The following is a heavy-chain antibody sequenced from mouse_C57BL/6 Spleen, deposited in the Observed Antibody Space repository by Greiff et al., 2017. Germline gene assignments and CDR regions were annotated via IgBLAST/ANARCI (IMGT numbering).Heavy chain of an antibody. CDR2: ISSGGSYT. Sequence: EVKLVESGGDLVKPGGSLKLSCAASGFTFSSYGMSWVRQTPDKRLEWVATISSGGSYTYYPDSVKGRFTISRDNAKNTLYLQMSSLKSEDTAMYYCARLGWDGYAMDYWGQGTSVTVSS. V-gene: IGHV5-6*01. J-gene: IGHJ4*01. D-gene: IGHD4-1*01. CDR3: ARLGWDGYAMDY. CDR1: GFTFSSYG.